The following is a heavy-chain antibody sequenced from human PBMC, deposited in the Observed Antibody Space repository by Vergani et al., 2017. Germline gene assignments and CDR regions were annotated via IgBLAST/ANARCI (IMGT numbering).Heavy chain of an antibody. J-gene: IGHJ6*02. D-gene: IGHD1/OR15-1a*01. Sequence: EVQLVESGGGLVQPGRSLRLSCAASGFTFDDYAMHWVRQAPGKGLEWVSGISWNSGSIGYADSVKGRFTISRDNAKNSLYLQMNSLRAEDTALYYCATNNDYYYYGMDVWGQGTTVTVSS. CDR2: ISWNSGSI. CDR1: GFTFDDYA. V-gene: IGHV3-9*01. CDR3: ATNNDYYYYGMDV.